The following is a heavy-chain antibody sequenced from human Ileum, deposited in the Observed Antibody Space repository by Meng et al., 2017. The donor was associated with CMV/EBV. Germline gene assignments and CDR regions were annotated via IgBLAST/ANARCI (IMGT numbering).Heavy chain of an antibody. D-gene: IGHD1-26*01. V-gene: IGHV4-39*01. CDR3: ARLLVGATGYPDY. J-gene: IGHJ4*02. CDR2: ISFSASA. CDR1: GGSIRSIPSC. Sequence: VSGGSIRSIPSCLRCILHPPGKGLEWIGSISFSASAYYNPSLKRRVTISVDTSKNQFSLNLSSVTAADTAVYYCARLLVGATGYPDYWGQGTLVTVSS.